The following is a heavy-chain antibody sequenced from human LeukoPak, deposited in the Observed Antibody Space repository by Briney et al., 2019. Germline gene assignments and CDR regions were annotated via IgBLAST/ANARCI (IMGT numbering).Heavy chain of an antibody. V-gene: IGHV3-23*01. Sequence: GGSLRLSCAASGITFSSYAMSWVRQAPGKGLEWVSAISGSGGRTYYTDSVKGRFTISRDNSKNTLYLQMNSLRAEDTAVYYCAKVFRKDGDFHLFDYWGQGTLVTVSS. CDR3: AKVFRKDGDFHLFDY. CDR2: ISGSGGRT. D-gene: IGHD4-17*01. CDR1: GITFSSYA. J-gene: IGHJ4*02.